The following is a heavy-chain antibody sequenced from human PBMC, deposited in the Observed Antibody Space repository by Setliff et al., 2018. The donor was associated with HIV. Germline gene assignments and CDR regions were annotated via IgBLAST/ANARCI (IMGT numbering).Heavy chain of an antibody. Sequence: ASVKVSCKAFGYTFTSYFLHWVRQAPGQGLEWLGIIDPNGGATNNAQKLQGRLTISKDTSKNQVVLTMTNMDPVDTATYYCARIDYYERTPVVWGQGTLVTVSS. CDR3: ARIDYYERTPVV. D-gene: IGHD3-22*01. CDR2: IDPNGGAT. J-gene: IGHJ4*02. CDR1: GYTFTSYF. V-gene: IGHV1-46*01.